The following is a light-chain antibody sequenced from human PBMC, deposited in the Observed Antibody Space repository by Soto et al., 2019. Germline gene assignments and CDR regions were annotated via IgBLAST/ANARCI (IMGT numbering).Light chain of an antibody. Sequence: EIVLTQSPATLSLSPGDRATISCRASQSISRHLSWYQQKPGQAPRLLIYTTSNRATGIPARFSGSGSGTDFTLTIGSLEPEDFAVYYCQQRSNWPLTFGGGTKVEIK. CDR3: QQRSNWPLT. J-gene: IGKJ4*01. CDR1: QSISRH. CDR2: TTS. V-gene: IGKV3-11*01.